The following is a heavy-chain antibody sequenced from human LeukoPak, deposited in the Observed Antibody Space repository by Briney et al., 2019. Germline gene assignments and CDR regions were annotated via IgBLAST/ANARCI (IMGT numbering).Heavy chain of an antibody. V-gene: IGHV1-24*01. J-gene: IGHJ5*02. CDR1: GDTLSELS. CDR2: FDSEDGET. CDR3: ATGWGYDILTGYAFDP. D-gene: IGHD3-9*01. Sequence: GASLKVSCEVSGDTLSELSICSVREAPGKGLGRVGGFDSEDGETIYAQKSQGRVTMAEDTSPETAHMELCSLRSEDTAVYYCATGWGYDILTGYAFDPWGQGTLVTVSS.